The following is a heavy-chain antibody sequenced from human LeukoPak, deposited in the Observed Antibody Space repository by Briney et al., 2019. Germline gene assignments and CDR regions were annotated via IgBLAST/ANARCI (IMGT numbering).Heavy chain of an antibody. CDR1: GYTFTSYA. V-gene: IGHV1-3*01. CDR3: ARAKQQLVLFDY. J-gene: IGHJ4*02. CDR2: INAGNGNT. D-gene: IGHD6-13*01. Sequence: ASVKVSCKASGYTFTSYAMHWVRQAPGQRLEWMGWINAGNGNTKYSQKFQGRVTITRDTSASTAYMELSSLRSEDTAVYYCARAKQQLVLFDYWGQGTLVTVSS.